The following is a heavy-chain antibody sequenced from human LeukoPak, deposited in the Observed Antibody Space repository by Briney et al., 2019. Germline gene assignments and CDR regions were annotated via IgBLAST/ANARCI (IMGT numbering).Heavy chain of an antibody. J-gene: IGHJ6*03. V-gene: IGHV4-59*01. CDR3: ARTDYYYYYMDI. Sequence: PSETLSLSCAVSGGSFSSYYWSWIRQPPGKGLEWIGYIYYSGSTNYNTSLKSRVSISVDTSKNHFSLKLSSVTAADTAVYYCARTDYYYYYMDIWGKGTTVTVSS. CDR2: IYYSGST. CDR1: GGSFSSYY.